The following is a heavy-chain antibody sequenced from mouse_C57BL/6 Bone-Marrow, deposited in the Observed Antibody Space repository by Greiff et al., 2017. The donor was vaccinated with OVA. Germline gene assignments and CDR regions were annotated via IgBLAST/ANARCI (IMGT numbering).Heavy chain of an antibody. CDR1: GYTFTSYG. J-gene: IGHJ3*01. D-gene: IGHD1-1*01. CDR3: ARSFMTTVGAY. CDR2: IYPRSGNT. Sequence: ESGAELARPGASVKLSCKASGYTFTSYGISWVKQRTGQGLEWIGEIYPRSGNTYYNEKFKGKATLTADKSSSTAYMELRSLTSEDSAVYFCARSFMTTVGAYWGQGTLVTVSA. V-gene: IGHV1-81*01.